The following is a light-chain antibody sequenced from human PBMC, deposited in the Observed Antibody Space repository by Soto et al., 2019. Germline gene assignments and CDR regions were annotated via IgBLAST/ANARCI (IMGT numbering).Light chain of an antibody. CDR2: EVS. Sequence: QSALTQPASVAGSPGQSITISCTGTSSDVGTYNLVSWYQQYPGKAPKLMIYEVSKRPSGVSNRFSGSKSGNTASLTISGLQAGDEADYYCAAWDDSLSAVVFGGGTKLTVL. J-gene: IGLJ2*01. CDR3: AAWDDSLSAVV. CDR1: SSDVGTYNL. V-gene: IGLV2-23*02.